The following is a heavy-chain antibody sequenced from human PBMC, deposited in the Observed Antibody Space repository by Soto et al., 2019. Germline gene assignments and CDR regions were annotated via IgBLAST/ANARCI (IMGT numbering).Heavy chain of an antibody. CDR3: ARHTSGWHYYDY. J-gene: IGHJ4*02. CDR1: GFNFSDHY. Sequence: GGSLRLSCAASGFNFSDHYMNWIRQAPGKGLEWVSYISGSSRYTNFADSVKGRVTISRDNAKNSLYLQMNSLRAEDTAVYYCARHTSGWHYYDYWGQGTPVTVSS. V-gene: IGHV3-11*06. CDR2: ISGSSRYT. D-gene: IGHD6-19*01.